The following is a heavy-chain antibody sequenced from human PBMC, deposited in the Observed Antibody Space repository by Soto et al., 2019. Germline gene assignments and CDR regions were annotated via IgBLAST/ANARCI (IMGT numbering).Heavy chain of an antibody. J-gene: IGHJ6*02. CDR1: GGTFSSYA. D-gene: IGHD3-10*01. V-gene: IGHV1-69*01. Sequence: QVQLVQSGAEVKKPGSSVKVSCKASGGTFSSYAISWVRQAPGQGLEWMGGIIPIFGTANYAQKFQGRVTITAVESTSTAYMELSSLRSEDTAVYYCAREQAWFGELYRSYYYYYGMDVWGQGTTVTVSS. CDR3: AREQAWFGELYRSYYYYYGMDV. CDR2: IIPIFGTA.